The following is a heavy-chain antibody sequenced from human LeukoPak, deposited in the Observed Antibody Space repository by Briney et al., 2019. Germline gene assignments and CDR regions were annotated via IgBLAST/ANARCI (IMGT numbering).Heavy chain of an antibody. Sequence: GGSLRLSCAASGFTFSSYVMNWVRQAPGKGLEWVSGISDSGGGTYYADSAKARFTISTDNSNKTLYLQTKSLRAVDTAEYSCAKLPGRAADYWGQGTLVTVSS. CDR2: ISDSGGGT. V-gene: IGHV3-23*01. J-gene: IGHJ4*02. CDR3: AKLPGRAADY. CDR1: GFTFSSYV.